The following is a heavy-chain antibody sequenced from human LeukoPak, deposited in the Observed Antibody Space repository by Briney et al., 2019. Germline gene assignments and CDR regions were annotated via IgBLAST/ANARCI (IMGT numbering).Heavy chain of an antibody. Sequence: PSETLSLTCTVSGGSISSYYWSWIRQPAGKGLEWIGRIYTSGSTNYTPSLKSRVTISVDKSKNQFSLKLSSVTAADTAVYYCARDRGYGDYEYYFDYWGQGTLVTVSS. CDR3: ARDRGYGDYEYYFDY. J-gene: IGHJ4*02. V-gene: IGHV4-4*07. CDR1: GGSISSYY. D-gene: IGHD4-17*01. CDR2: IYTSGST.